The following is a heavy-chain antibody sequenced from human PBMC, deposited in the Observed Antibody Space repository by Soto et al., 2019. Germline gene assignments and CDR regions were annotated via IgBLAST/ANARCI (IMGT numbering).Heavy chain of an antibody. Sequence: GASVKVSCKVSGYTLTELSMHWVRQAPGKGLEWMGGFDPEDGETIYAQKFQGRVTMTEDTSTDTAYMELSSLRSEDTAVYYCATVGAGYCISTSCQSPNWFDPWGQGTLVTVSS. CDR3: ATVGAGYCISTSCQSPNWFDP. CDR1: GYTLTELS. V-gene: IGHV1-24*01. J-gene: IGHJ5*02. CDR2: FDPEDGET. D-gene: IGHD2-2*01.